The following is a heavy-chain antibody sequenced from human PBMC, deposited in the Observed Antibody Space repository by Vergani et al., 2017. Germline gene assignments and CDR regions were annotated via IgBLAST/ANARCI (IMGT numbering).Heavy chain of an antibody. D-gene: IGHD6-13*01. Sequence: QVQLQESGPGLVKPSQTLSLTCTVSGDSISSGSPFWTWIRQPAGKTLEWIGEIFSSGTTNYNPSFKNRVTMSVDTSKNQFSLKLNSVTAADTAVYYCARGSRAEGGSGPDKWGQGTLVTVSS. CDR3: ARGSRAEGGSGPDK. CDR2: IFSSGTT. CDR1: GDSISSGSPF. V-gene: IGHV4-61*02. J-gene: IGHJ4*02.